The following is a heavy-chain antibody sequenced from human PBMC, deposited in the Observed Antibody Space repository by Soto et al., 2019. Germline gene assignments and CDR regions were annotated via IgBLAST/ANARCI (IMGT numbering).Heavy chain of an antibody. D-gene: IGHD6-6*01. V-gene: IGHV3-11*01. J-gene: IGHJ6*02. CDR1: GFTFSDYY. Sequence: GSLRLSCAASGFTFSDYYMSWIRQAPGKGLEWVSYISSSGSTIYYADSVKGRFTISRDNAKNSLYLQMNSLRAEDTAVYYCARDRPSAPGYYYGMDVWGQGTTVTVSS. CDR3: ARDRPSAPGYYYGMDV. CDR2: ISSSGSTI.